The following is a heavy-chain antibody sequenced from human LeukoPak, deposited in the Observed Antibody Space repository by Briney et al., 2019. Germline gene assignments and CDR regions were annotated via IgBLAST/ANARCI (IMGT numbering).Heavy chain of an antibody. CDR1: GFTFSSYG. CDR3: AKDADLYFDL. Sequence: GGSLRLSCAASGFTFSSYGMHWVRQAPGKGLEWVAVISYHERNKYYADSVKGRFTISRDNSKNILYVQMNSLRVDDTAIYYCAKDADLYFDLWGRGTQVTVSS. V-gene: IGHV3-30*18. J-gene: IGHJ2*01. CDR2: ISYHERNK.